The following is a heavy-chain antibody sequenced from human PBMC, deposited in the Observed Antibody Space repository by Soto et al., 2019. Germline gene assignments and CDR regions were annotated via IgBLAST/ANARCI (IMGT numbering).Heavy chain of an antibody. J-gene: IGHJ4*02. CDR3: ARVAGSSRGYFDY. CDR2: IYHSGIT. Sequence: SETLSLTCAVSGDSIINGGYSWSWIRQPTGKGLEWIGYIYHSGITSYSPSLKSRVTISADRSNNQFSLRLSSVTAADTAVYYCARVAGSSRGYFDYWGQGTLVTVSS. V-gene: IGHV4-30-2*01. CDR1: GDSIINGGYS. D-gene: IGHD6-6*01.